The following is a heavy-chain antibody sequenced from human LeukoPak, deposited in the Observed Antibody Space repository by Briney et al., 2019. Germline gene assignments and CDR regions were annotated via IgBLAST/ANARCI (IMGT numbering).Heavy chain of an antibody. CDR1: GGSITGYY. Sequence: PSATLSLTCTVSGGSITGYYWTWIRQPPGKGLEWIGYIYYSGSTNHNPSLKSRVTISVDTSENQFSLKLNSVTAAGTAVYYCARQGGVATTFDYWGQGTLVTVSS. CDR2: IYYSGST. D-gene: IGHD5-12*01. J-gene: IGHJ4*02. V-gene: IGHV4-59*08. CDR3: ARQGGVATTFDY.